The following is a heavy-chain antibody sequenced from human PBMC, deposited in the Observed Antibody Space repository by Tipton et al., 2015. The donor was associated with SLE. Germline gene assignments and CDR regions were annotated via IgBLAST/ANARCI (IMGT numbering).Heavy chain of an antibody. CDR2: INHSGNT. Sequence: TLSLTCAVYGGSFSGYYWSWIRQPPGKGLEWIGEINHSGNTNYNPSLKSRVTISVDTSKNQFSLKLSSVTAADTAVYYCAREVTAAAAPSFDYWGQGTLVTVSS. CDR1: GGSFSGYY. CDR3: AREVTAAAAPSFDY. J-gene: IGHJ4*02. D-gene: IGHD2-21*02. V-gene: IGHV4-34*01.